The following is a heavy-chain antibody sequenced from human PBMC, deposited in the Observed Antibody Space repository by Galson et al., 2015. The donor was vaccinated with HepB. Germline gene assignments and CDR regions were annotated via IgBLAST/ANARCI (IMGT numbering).Heavy chain of an antibody. CDR2: IDGSGATT. D-gene: IGHD3-3*01. V-gene: IGHV3-23*01. J-gene: IGHJ4*02. Sequence: SLRLSCAASGFTFSSSAMAWVRQAPGKGLKCVSVIDGSGATTYYADSMTGRFTISRDNSKNTLYLQMDSLRAEYTAVYFCAKVLRWTNFDYWGQGSLVTVSS. CDR3: AKVLRWTNFDY. CDR1: GFTFSSSA.